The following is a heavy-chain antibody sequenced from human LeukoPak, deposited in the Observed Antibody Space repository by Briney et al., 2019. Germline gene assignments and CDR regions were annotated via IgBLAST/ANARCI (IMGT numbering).Heavy chain of an antibody. V-gene: IGHV3-21*01. J-gene: IGHJ4*02. Sequence: GGTRSLSCATSRFTFTIYSMNWVRKNQGKGMEWVSSISSNSSYINYADSVKGRFTISRDNAKNSLYLQMNSLRAEDTAVYYCARDSPEYYDILTGYPINPSSFDYWGQGTLVTVSS. D-gene: IGHD3-9*01. CDR1: RFTFTIYS. CDR3: ARDSPEYYDILTGYPINPSSFDY. CDR2: ISSNSSYI.